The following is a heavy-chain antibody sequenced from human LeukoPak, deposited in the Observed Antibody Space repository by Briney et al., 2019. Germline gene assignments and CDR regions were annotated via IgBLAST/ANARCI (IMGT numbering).Heavy chain of an antibody. CDR3: ARVVRFGELSNRTEIDY. CDR2: IIPILGIA. Sequence: SVKVSCKASGGTFSSYAISWVRQAPGQGLEWMGRIIPILGIANYAQKFQVRVTITADKSTSTAYMELSSLRSEDTAVYYCARVVRFGELSNRTEIDYWGQGTLVTVSS. D-gene: IGHD3-10*01. V-gene: IGHV1-69*04. J-gene: IGHJ4*02. CDR1: GGTFSSYA.